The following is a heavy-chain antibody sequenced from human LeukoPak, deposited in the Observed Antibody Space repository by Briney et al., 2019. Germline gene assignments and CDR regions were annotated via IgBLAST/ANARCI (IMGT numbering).Heavy chain of an antibody. V-gene: IGHV4-34*01. D-gene: IGHD3-10*01. CDR1: GGSFSGYY. CDR3: ATDNSYGSGSYYT. Sequence: ASETLSLTCAVYGGSFSGYYWSWIRQPPGKGLEWIGEINHSGSTNYNPSLKSRVTISVDKSKNQFSLKLSSVTAADTAVYYCATDNSYGSGSYYTWGQGTLVTVSS. CDR2: INHSGST. J-gene: IGHJ4*02.